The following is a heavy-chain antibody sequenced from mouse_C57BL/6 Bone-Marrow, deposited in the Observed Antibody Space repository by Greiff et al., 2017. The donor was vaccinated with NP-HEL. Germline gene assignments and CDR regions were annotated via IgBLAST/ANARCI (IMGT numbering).Heavy chain of an antibody. CDR1: GFTFSSYG. J-gene: IGHJ4*01. Sequence: VQLKESGGDLVKPGGSLKLSCAASGFTFSSYGMSWVRQTPDKRLEWVATISSGGSYTYYPDSVKGRFTISRDNAKNTLYLQMSSLKSEDTAMYYCARRFITTVVASGDAMDYWGQGTSVTVSS. CDR3: ARRFITTVVASGDAMDY. V-gene: IGHV5-6*01. CDR2: ISSGGSYT. D-gene: IGHD1-1*01.